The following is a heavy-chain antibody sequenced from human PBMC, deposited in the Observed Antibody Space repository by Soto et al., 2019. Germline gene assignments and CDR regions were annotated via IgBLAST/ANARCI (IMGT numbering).Heavy chain of an antibody. CDR3: VNEADYCASAKYDI. Sequence: QGLLVESGGGVVQPGTSLRLSCFTSGLIFRHYGMHWVRQVPGKGLEWVAVIACDGNEKYYGDSVKGRFTISRDNSKNTLYLDMSGLGPEDTALYYCVNEADYCASAKYDIWGRGTLVTVSS. V-gene: IGHV3-30*18. D-gene: IGHD2-15*01. CDR1: GLIFRHYG. J-gene: IGHJ4*02. CDR2: IACDGNEK.